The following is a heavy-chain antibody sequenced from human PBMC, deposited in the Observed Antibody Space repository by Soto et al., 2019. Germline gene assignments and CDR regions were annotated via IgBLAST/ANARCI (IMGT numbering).Heavy chain of an antibody. CDR2: IYSGGST. CDR1: GLTVSSNY. V-gene: IGHV3-66*01. D-gene: IGHD3-10*01. Sequence: EVQLVESGGGLVQPGGSLRLSCAASGLTVSSNYMSWVRQAPGKGLERVSVIYSGGSTYYADSVKGRFTISRDNSKNTLYLQMNSLRAEDTAVYYCARDFYYYGSGTMGGYFDYWGQGTLVTVSS. CDR3: ARDFYYYGSGTMGGYFDY. J-gene: IGHJ4*02.